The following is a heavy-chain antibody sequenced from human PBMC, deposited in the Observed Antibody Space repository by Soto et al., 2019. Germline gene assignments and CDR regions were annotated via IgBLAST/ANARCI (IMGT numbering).Heavy chain of an antibody. D-gene: IGHD6-19*01. CDR3: AREGTEQWLVRGHFDY. CDR1: GGTFSSYA. CDR2: IIPIFGTA. J-gene: IGHJ4*02. V-gene: IGHV1-69*13. Sequence: SVKVSCKASGGTFSSYAISWVRQAPGQGLEWMGGIIPIFGTANYAQKFQGRVTITADESTSTAYMELSSLRSEDTAVYYCAREGTEQWLVRGHFDYWGQGTLVTVSS.